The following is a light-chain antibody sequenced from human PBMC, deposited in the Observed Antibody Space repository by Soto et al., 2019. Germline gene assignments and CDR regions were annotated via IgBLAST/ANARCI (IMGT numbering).Light chain of an antibody. V-gene: IGKV1-12*01. Sequence: DIQMTLSPSTLSASVGDRVTITCRASQGISSWLAWYQQKPGKAPKLLIYAASSLQSGVPSRFSGSGSGTDCTITISSLKKEDCATYYCQQANSFTLTFGGGTKVDIK. CDR1: QGISSW. CDR3: QQANSFTLT. J-gene: IGKJ4*01. CDR2: AAS.